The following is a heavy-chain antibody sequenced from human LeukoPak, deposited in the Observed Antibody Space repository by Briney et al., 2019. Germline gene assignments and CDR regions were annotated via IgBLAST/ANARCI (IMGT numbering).Heavy chain of an antibody. CDR3: ARDRGSATYYVEGSGTFDV. V-gene: IGHV3-48*01. D-gene: IGHD1-26*01. CDR1: GFTFTTYT. J-gene: IGHJ3*01. Sequence: GGSLRLSCAASGFTFTTYTFNWVRQAPGKGLEWISQISSSSNTIYYADSVKGRFTVSRDNAKNSLYLQMNSLRADDTAVYYCARDRGSATYYVEGSGTFDVWGQGTMVTVSS. CDR2: ISSSSNTI.